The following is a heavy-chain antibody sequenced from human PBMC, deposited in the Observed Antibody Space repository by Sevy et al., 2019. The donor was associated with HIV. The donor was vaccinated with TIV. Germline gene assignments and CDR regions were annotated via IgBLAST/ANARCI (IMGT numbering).Heavy chain of an antibody. V-gene: IGHV4-59*01. J-gene: IGHJ6*03. CDR2: IYYSGST. CDR1: GGSISSYY. CDR3: ARVKDSGSYYPINYYHYYMDV. Sequence: SETLSLTCTVSGGSISSYYRSWIRQPPGKGLEWIGYIYYSGSTNYNPSLKSRVTISVDTSKNQFSLKLSSVTAADTALYYCARVKDSGSYYPINYYHYYMDVWGKGTTVTVSS. D-gene: IGHD1-26*01.